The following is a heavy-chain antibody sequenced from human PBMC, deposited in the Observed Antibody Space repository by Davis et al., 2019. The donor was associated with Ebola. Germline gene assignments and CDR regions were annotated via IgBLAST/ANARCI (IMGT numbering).Heavy chain of an antibody. CDR3: AMLTFDDFWSGYDYYYYGMDV. J-gene: IGHJ6*02. CDR1: GCTFNSYG. V-gene: IGHV1-18*01. CDR2: ISAYNGNT. Sequence: ASGQVACKASGCTFNSYGISWVRQDPGQGLEWMGWISAYNGNTNYAQKLQGRVTMTTDTSTSTAYMELSSLRSEDTAVYYCAMLTFDDFWSGYDYYYYGMDVWGQGTTVTVSS. D-gene: IGHD3-3*01.